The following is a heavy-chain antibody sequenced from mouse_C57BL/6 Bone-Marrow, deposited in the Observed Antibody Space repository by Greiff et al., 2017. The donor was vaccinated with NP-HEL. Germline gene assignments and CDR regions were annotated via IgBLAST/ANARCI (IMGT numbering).Heavy chain of an antibody. D-gene: IGHD2-4*01. CDR3: ARHEGPPFYYDYQAWFAY. CDR1: GYTFTEYT. V-gene: IGHV1-62-2*01. CDR2: FYPGSGSI. Sequence: VQLQQSGAELVKPGASVKLSCKASGYTFTEYTIHWVKQRSGQGLEWIGWFYPGSGSIKYNEKFKDKATLTADKSSSTVYMELSGLTSEDSAVYFCARHEGPPFYYDYQAWFAYWGQGTLVTVSA. J-gene: IGHJ3*01.